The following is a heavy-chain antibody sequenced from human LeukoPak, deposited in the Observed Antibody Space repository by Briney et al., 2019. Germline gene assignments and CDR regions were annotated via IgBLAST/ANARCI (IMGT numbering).Heavy chain of an antibody. J-gene: IGHJ4*02. V-gene: IGHV4-30-4*01. CDR3: ARGKSKFDY. Sequence: PSHTLSLTCTVSGGSISRGDYYWSWIRQPPGKGLEWIGYIYYSGSTDYNPSLKSRVTISVDTSKNQFSLKLSSVTAADTAVYYCARGKSKFDYWGQGTLVTVSS. CDR1: GGSISRGDYY. CDR2: IYYSGST.